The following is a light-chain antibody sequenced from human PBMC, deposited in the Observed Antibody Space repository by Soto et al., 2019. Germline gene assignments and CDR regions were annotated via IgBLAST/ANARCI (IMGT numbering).Light chain of an antibody. CDR3: QQYNNWPPWT. CDR1: QRISRN. CDR2: DAS. V-gene: IGKV3-15*01. J-gene: IGKJ1*01. Sequence: IVLTQSPATLSLSPGESATLSCRASQRISRNLAWYQQKPGQAPRLLTYDASTRATAIPARFSGSGSETEFTLTISSLQSEDSAVYYCQQYNNWPPWTFGQGTKVDIK.